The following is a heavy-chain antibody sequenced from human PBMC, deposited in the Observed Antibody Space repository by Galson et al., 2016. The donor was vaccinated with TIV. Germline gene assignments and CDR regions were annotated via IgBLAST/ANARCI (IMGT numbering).Heavy chain of an antibody. J-gene: IGHJ5*02. D-gene: IGHD5-12*01. V-gene: IGHV5-51*03. CDR3: AAWRPGGWLDP. Sequence: QSGAEVKKPGESLNTSCKGSDSWVAWVRQKPGRGPEYMGVIYPRDSDTRYSPSFEGQVTISVDKSFTTAYLQWTSLKASDSAIYFCAAWRPGGWLDPWGQGTQVTVSS. CDR2: IYPRDSDT. CDR1: DSW.